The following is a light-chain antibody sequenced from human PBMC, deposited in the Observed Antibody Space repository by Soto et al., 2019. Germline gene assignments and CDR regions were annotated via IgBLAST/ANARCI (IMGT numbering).Light chain of an antibody. J-gene: IGKJ1*01. CDR3: QHYNSYSEA. Sequence: DIQMTQSPSSLSSSVGDIVTITCRANQSVSDSLNWYQQKPGKVPKLLIYAASSLRSGVPSRFSGSGSGTEFTLTISSLQPDDFATYYCQHYNSYSEAFGQGTKVDIK. CDR1: QSVSDS. V-gene: IGKV1-16*01. CDR2: AAS.